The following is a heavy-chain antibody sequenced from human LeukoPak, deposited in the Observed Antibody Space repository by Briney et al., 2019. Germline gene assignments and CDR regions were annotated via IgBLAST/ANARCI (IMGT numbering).Heavy chain of an antibody. J-gene: IGHJ5*02. CDR2: IIPIFCTA. D-gene: IGHD6-13*01. CDR1: LGTFRSYA. V-gene: IGHV1-69*13. Sequence: AVTVPCKPCLGTFRSYAISWVRQAPGQGLEWMGGIIPIFCTANYAQKFQGRVTITADESTSKDYMELSSLRSEDTAVYYCARGRAAAGIYYWFDPWGQGTLVTVSS. CDR3: ARGRAAAGIYYWFDP.